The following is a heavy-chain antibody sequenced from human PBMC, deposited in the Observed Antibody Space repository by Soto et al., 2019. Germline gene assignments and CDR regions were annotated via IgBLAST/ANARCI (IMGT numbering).Heavy chain of an antibody. Sequence: SETLSLTLNVSSGSISSYYCIWIRQPPGKGLEWIGYIYYSGSTNYNPSLKSRVTISVDTSKNQFSLKLSSVTAADTAVYYCARRYGDGFDIWGQGTMVTVSS. D-gene: IGHD1-20*01. V-gene: IGHV4-59*08. J-gene: IGHJ3*02. CDR2: IYYSGST. CDR1: SGSISSYY. CDR3: ARRYGDGFDI.